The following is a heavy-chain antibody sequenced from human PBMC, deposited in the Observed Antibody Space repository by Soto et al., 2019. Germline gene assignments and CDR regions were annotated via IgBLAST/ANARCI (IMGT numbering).Heavy chain of an antibody. CDR3: AREGYGGNSGGGAFDI. CDR2: IIPIFGTA. CDR1: GGTFSSYA. J-gene: IGHJ3*02. V-gene: IGHV1-69*13. D-gene: IGHD4-17*01. Sequence: SVKVSCKASGGTFSSYAISWVRQAPGQGLEWMGGIIPIFGTANYAQKFQGRATITADESTSTAYMELSSLRSEDTAVYYCAREGYGGNSGGGAFDIWGQGTMVTVSS.